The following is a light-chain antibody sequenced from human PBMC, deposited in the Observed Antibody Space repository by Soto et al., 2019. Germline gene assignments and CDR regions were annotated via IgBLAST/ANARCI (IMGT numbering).Light chain of an antibody. CDR1: SSNIGAGYD. CDR3: LSFDSSLSVV. CDR2: GNT. J-gene: IGLJ2*01. V-gene: IGLV1-40*01. Sequence: QSVLTQPPSVSGAPGQRVTISCTGSSSNIGAGYDVHWYQQLPGRAPKLLIYGNTNRPSGVPDRFSGSKSGTSASLAITGLQAEYEADYYCLSFDSSLSVVFGGGTKLTV.